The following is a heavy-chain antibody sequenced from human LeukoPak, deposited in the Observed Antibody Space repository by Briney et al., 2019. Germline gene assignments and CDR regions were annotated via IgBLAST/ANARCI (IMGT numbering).Heavy chain of an antibody. CDR3: ARGDVVVTASHFDY. Sequence: GGSLRLSCAASGFTFSSYWMSWVRQAPGKGLEWVANIKQDGREKYYVDSVKGRFTISRDNAKNSLYLQMNSLRAEDTAVYYCARGDVVVTASHFDYWGQGTLVTVSS. CDR1: GFTFSSYW. V-gene: IGHV3-7*01. D-gene: IGHD2-21*02. CDR2: IKQDGREK. J-gene: IGHJ4*02.